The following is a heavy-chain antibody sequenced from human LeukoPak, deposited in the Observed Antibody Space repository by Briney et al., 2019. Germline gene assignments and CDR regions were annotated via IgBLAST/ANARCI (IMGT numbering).Heavy chain of an antibody. D-gene: IGHD2-21*01. V-gene: IGHV3-23*01. CDR1: EFTFRSYA. Sequence: GSLRLSCAASEFTFRSYAMSWVRQAPGKGLEWVSAISVSGNTYHADSVKGRFTISRDSSKNTLYLQMNRLRAEDAAVYYCAKAPVTTCSGAYCYPFDYWGQGTLVTVSS. CDR3: AKAPVTTCSGAYCYPFDY. J-gene: IGHJ4*02. CDR2: ISVSGNT.